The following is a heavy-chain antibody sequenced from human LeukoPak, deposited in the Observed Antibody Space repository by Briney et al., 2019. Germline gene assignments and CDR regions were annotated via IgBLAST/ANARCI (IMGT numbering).Heavy chain of an antibody. D-gene: IGHD5-18*01. CDR1: GFTLSSYE. J-gene: IGHJ4*02. CDR3: ARGSGVQVWSGLDY. CDR2: IRRTCNSI. Sequence: GSLRLSCAASGFTLSSYEMNWVRLAPGKGLEWISYIRRTCNSIYYADSVKGRFTIARDSAKNSLCLQMNSLRAEDTAVYYCARGSGVQVWSGLDYWGQGTLVTVSS. V-gene: IGHV3-48*03.